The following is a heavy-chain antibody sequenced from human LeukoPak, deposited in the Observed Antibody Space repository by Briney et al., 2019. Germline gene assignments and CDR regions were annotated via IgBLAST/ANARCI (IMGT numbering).Heavy chain of an antibody. D-gene: IGHD6-19*01. Sequence: PGASLRLSCAASGFTFSSYAMSWVRQAPGKGLEWVSAISGSGGSTYYADSVKGRFTISRDNAKNSLYLQMNSLRAEDTAVYYCARGGSGWPTDYWGQGTLVTVSS. J-gene: IGHJ4*02. V-gene: IGHV3-23*01. CDR1: GFTFSSYA. CDR2: ISGSGGST. CDR3: ARGGSGWPTDY.